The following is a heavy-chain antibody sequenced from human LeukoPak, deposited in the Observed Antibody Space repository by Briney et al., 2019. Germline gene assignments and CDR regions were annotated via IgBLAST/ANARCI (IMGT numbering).Heavy chain of an antibody. J-gene: IGHJ5*02. Sequence: ASVKVSCKASGYTFTGYYMHWVRQAPGQGLEWMGWINPNSGGTNYAQKFQGRVTTTRDTSISTAYMELSRLRSDDTAVYYCARLVGYYYDSSGYRGGWFDPWGQGTLVTVSS. V-gene: IGHV1-2*02. D-gene: IGHD3-22*01. CDR3: ARLVGYYYDSSGYRGGWFDP. CDR2: INPNSGGT. CDR1: GYTFTGYY.